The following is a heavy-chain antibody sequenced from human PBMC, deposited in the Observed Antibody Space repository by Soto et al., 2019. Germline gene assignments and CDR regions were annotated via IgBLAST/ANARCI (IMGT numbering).Heavy chain of an antibody. Sequence: TGGSLRLSCAASGFTFSSYAMSWVRQAPGKGLEWVSAISGSGGSTYYADSVKGRFTISRDNSKNTLYLQMNSLRVEDTAVYFCARGGNTLTGYYSSLDYWGQGTLVTVSS. D-gene: IGHD3-9*01. CDR1: GFTFSSYA. CDR3: ARGGNTLTGYYSSLDY. J-gene: IGHJ4*02. V-gene: IGHV3-23*01. CDR2: ISGSGGST.